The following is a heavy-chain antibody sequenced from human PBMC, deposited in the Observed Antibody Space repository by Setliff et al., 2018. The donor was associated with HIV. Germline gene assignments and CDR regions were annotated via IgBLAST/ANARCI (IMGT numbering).Heavy chain of an antibody. V-gene: IGHV3-74*01. D-gene: IGHD3-22*01. CDR3: VRGSGYYYFDN. Sequence: PGGSLRLSCAASGFTFSSYSMNWVRQAPGKGLVWVFGMNTDGSSTRYADSVKGRFTISRDNAKNMLYLQMNSLSADDTAVYYCVRGSGYYYFDNWGQGALVTVSS. CDR2: MNTDGSST. J-gene: IGHJ4*02. CDR1: GFTFSSYS.